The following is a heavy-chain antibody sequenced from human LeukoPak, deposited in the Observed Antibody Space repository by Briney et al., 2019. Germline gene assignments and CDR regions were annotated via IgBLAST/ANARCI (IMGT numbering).Heavy chain of an antibody. CDR3: ARGSVGTRSNYVGARHYYFDY. V-gene: IGHV1-2*04. J-gene: IGHJ4*02. CDR2: INPNSGGT. D-gene: IGHD4-11*01. CDR1: GYTSTDYY. Sequence: ASVKVSCKAPGYTSTDYYMHWVRQAPGQGLEWMGWINPNSGGTNYAQKFQGWVTMTRDTSISTAYMELSRLRSDDTAVYYCARGSVGTRSNYVGARHYYFDYWGQGTLVTVSS.